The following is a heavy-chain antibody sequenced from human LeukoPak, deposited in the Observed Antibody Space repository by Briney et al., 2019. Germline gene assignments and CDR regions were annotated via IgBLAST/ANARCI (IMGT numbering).Heavy chain of an antibody. Sequence: SETLSLTCTVSGGSISSHYWSWIRQPPGKGLEWIGYIYYSGSTNYNPSLKSRVTISVDTSKNQFSLKLSSVTAADTAVYYCARGSKGRMVKTFDYWGQGTLVTVSS. D-gene: IGHD2-21*01. J-gene: IGHJ4*02. CDR1: GGSISSHY. V-gene: IGHV4-59*11. CDR3: ARGSKGRMVKTFDY. CDR2: IYYSGST.